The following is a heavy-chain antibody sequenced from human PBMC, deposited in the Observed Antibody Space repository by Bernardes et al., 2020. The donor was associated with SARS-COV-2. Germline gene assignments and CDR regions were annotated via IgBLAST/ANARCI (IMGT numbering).Heavy chain of an antibody. V-gene: IGHV4-59*11. Sequence: SETLSLTCTVSGGSITTHSWSWIRQPPGKGLEWIAFVYYSGTTNYNPSLKSRVTISVDTSKNQFSLKLSSVTAADTAVYYCARSHFMVRGDQAFDIWGQGTMVTVSS. CDR1: GGSITTHS. CDR2: VYYSGTT. J-gene: IGHJ3*02. D-gene: IGHD3-10*01. CDR3: ARSHFMVRGDQAFDI.